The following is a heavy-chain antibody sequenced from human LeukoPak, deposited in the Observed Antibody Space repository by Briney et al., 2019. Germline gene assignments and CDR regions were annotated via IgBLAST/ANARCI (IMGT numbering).Heavy chain of an antibody. CDR1: GGSLSSNNYY. CDR2: IYYNGNT. CDR3: ARHSRSIVGATIDY. V-gene: IGHV4-39*01. Sequence: PSEPLSLTCAVSGGSLSSNNYYWVWIRQPPGKELEWIGSIYYNGNTYYNSSLKSRVTTSVDTSKNQFSLNLTSVTAADTAVYYCARHSRSIVGATIDYWGQGTLVTVSS. J-gene: IGHJ4*02. D-gene: IGHD1-26*01.